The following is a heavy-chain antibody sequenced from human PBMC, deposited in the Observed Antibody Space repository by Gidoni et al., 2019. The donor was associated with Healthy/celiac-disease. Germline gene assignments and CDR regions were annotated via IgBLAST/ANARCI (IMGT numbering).Heavy chain of an antibody. CDR3: ARVGEGQSHWEIVVPAAEFDY. D-gene: IGHD2-2*01. CDR2: CYPGGST. J-gene: IGHJ4*02. Sequence: QVQLQESGPGLVKPSETLSLTCTVSGYSISSGYYWGWIRQPPGKGLEWIGSCYPGGSTYYIPSLKSRVTISVDTSKNQFSLKLSSVTAADTAVYYCARVGEGQSHWEIVVPAAEFDYWGQGTLVTVSS. V-gene: IGHV4-38-2*02. CDR1: GYSISSGYY.